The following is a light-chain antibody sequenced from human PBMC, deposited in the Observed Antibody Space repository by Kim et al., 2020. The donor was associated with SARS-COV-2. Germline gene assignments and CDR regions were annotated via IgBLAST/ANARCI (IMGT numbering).Light chain of an antibody. V-gene: IGKV3D-11*01. CDR1: QGVSSN. J-gene: IGKJ5*01. Sequence: AVSPGDRATLSCRASQGVSSNLAWFQQKPGQAPRLLIYDASNRATGIPARFSGSGSGTDFTLTISSLEPEDFAVYYCQQRSNWLTFGQGTRLEIK. CDR2: DAS. CDR3: QQRSNWLT.